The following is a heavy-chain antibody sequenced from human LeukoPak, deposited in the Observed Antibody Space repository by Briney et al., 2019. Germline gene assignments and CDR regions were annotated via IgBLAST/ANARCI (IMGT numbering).Heavy chain of an antibody. D-gene: IGHD6-13*01. CDR1: GGSFSGYY. V-gene: IGHV4-34*01. J-gene: IGHJ4*02. Sequence: PSETLSLTCAVYGGSFSGYYWSRIRQPPGKGLEWIGEINHSGNTNYNPSLKSRVTISVDTSKNQFSLKLSSVTAADTAVYYCARGLGSAAAGTAAGYFDYWGQGTLVTVSS. CDR3: ARGLGSAAAGTAAGYFDY. CDR2: INHSGNT.